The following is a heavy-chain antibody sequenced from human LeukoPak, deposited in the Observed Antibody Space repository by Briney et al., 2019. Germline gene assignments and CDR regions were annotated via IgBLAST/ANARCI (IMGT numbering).Heavy chain of an antibody. Sequence: GGSLRLSCAASGFSFSSYEMNWVRQAPGKGLEWVSYISSSGSTINYADSVKGRFTISRDNAKNSLYLQINSLRAEDTAVYYCARDYYWYDYWGQGTLVTVSS. J-gene: IGHJ4*02. V-gene: IGHV3-48*03. CDR2: ISSSGSTI. D-gene: IGHD2-8*01. CDR3: ARDYYWYDY. CDR1: GFSFSSYE.